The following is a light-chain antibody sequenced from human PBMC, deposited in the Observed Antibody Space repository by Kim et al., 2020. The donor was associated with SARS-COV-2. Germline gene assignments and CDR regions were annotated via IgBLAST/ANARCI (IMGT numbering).Light chain of an antibody. CDR2: RDS. CDR3: QVWDSGTYV. Sequence: SYELTQPLSVSVALGQTAKITCEGNNIGRKDVHWYQQKPGQAPVLVIYRDSMRPSGIPERLSASNSGNTATLTISRAQAGDEADYYCQVWDSGTYVFGAGTKVTVL. CDR1: NIGRKD. J-gene: IGLJ1*01. V-gene: IGLV3-9*01.